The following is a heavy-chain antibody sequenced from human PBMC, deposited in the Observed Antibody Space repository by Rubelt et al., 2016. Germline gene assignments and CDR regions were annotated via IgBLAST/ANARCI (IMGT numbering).Heavy chain of an antibody. CDR1: GGSISRYY. Sequence: QVQLQESGPGLVKPSETLSLTCTVSGGSISRYYWSWIRQPPGNRLEWIGFIYYSGSTNYNPSINSRVTISVDTSKNQFSLKRSSVTAADTAVYYCARSNYFDYWGQGTLVTVSS. V-gene: IGHV4-59*08. CDR2: IYYSGST. J-gene: IGHJ4*02. CDR3: ARSNYFDY.